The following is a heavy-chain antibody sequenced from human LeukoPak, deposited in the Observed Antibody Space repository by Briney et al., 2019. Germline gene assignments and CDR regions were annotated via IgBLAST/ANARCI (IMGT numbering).Heavy chain of an antibody. CDR3: ARVFYGSGSFSHYYYGMDV. V-gene: IGHV4-4*07. Sequence: SETLSLTCTVSGGSINNCYWSWIRQPAGKGLQWIGRMYSSGSPNYNPSLKSRVTISVDTSKNQFSLKLSSVTAADTAVYYCARVFYGSGSFSHYYYGMDVWGQGTTVTVSS. J-gene: IGHJ6*02. CDR2: MYSSGSP. CDR1: GGSINNCY. D-gene: IGHD3-10*01.